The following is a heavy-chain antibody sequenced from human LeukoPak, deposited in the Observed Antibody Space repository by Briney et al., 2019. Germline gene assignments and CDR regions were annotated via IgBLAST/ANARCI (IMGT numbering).Heavy chain of an antibody. J-gene: IGHJ4*02. D-gene: IGHD3-10*01. Sequence: TPSETLSLTCTVSGGSISSYYWSWIRQPPGKGLEWIGYIYYSGSTNYNPSLKSRVTISVDTSKNQFSLKLSSVTAADTAVYYCARVSPVYGSGSSSYYFDYWGQGTLVTVSS. V-gene: IGHV4-59*01. CDR2: IYYSGST. CDR3: ARVSPVYGSGSSSYYFDY. CDR1: GGSISSYY.